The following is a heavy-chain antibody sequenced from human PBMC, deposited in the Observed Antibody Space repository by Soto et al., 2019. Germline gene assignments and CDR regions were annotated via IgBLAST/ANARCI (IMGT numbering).Heavy chain of an antibody. V-gene: IGHV4-31*03. CDR1: GTSISSGYY. CDR2: IYYNGNT. D-gene: IGHD3-16*01. J-gene: IGHJ4*01. CDR3: ARGLRSYYFDY. Sequence: SETLSLTCTVSGTSISSGYYWTWIRQHPGKGLEWIGYIYYNGNTFYNPSLKSRLTISLDTSKTQFSLKLSSVTAADAAVYYCARGLRSYYFDYWGQGTLVTVSS.